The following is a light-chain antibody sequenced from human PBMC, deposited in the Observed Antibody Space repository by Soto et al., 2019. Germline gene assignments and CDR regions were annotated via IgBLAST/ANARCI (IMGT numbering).Light chain of an antibody. Sequence: QSVLTQPPSVSAAPGQKVTLSCSGSSSNIGNNYVSWYQQLPGTAPKLLIYDNTKRPSVIPGRFSGSKSGTSGTLEINGLQTGDEADYYCATWDYSLTGEVFGGGTKLTVL. V-gene: IGLV1-51*01. CDR2: DNT. J-gene: IGLJ3*02. CDR3: ATWDYSLTGEV. CDR1: SSNIGNNY.